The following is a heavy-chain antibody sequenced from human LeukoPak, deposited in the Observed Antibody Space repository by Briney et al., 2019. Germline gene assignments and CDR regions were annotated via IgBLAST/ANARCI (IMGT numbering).Heavy chain of an antibody. CDR2: IYYSGST. D-gene: IGHD4-11*01. CDR1: GGSISSGGYY. J-gene: IGHJ4*02. Sequence: PSQTLSLTCTVSGGSISSGGYYWRWIRQHRGKGLEWIGYIYYSGSTYYNPSLKSRVTISVDTSKNQFSLKLSSVTAADTAVYYCARERTTPEAVFDYWGQGTLVTVSS. CDR3: ARERTTPEAVFDY. V-gene: IGHV4-31*03.